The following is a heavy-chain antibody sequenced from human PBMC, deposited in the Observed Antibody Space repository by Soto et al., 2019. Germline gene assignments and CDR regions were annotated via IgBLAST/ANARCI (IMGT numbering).Heavy chain of an antibody. D-gene: IGHD3-10*01. J-gene: IGHJ6*02. V-gene: IGHV3-30*18. CDR2: ISYDGSNK. Sequence: PGGSLRLSCAASGFTFSSYGMHWVRQAPGKGLEWVAVISYDGSNKYYADSVKGRFTISRDNSKNTLYLQMNSLRAEDTAVYYCAKILRAFMVRGATNGMDVWGQGTTVTVSS. CDR3: AKILRAFMVRGATNGMDV. CDR1: GFTFSSYG.